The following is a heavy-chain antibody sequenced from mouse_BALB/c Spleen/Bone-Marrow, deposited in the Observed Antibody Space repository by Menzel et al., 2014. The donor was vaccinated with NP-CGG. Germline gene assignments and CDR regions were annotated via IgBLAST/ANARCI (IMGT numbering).Heavy chain of an antibody. V-gene: IGHV1-9*01. CDR1: GYTFSTYW. D-gene: IGHD3-1*01. CDR3: ARWGSSRAMDY. Sequence: VKLVESGAELMKPGASVKISCKATGYTFSTYWIEWVKQRPGHGLEWIGEFLPGSGSTNYNEKFKGKATFTADTSSNTAYIQLSSLTSEDSAVYYCARWGSSRAMDYWGQGTSVTVSS. J-gene: IGHJ4*01. CDR2: FLPGSGST.